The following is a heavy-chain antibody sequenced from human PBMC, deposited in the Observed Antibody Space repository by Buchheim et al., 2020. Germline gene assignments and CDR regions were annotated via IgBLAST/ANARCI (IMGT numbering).Heavy chain of an antibody. Sequence: EVQLLESGGGLVQPGGSLRLSCAASGFTFSSYAMSWVRQAPGKGLEWVSAISGSGGSTYYADSVKGRFTISRDNSNNTLYLQMNSLRAEDTAVYYCAKDPVRFLEWLLSPGGYFDYWGQGTL. CDR2: ISGSGGST. D-gene: IGHD3-3*01. V-gene: IGHV3-23*01. CDR1: GFTFSSYA. J-gene: IGHJ4*02. CDR3: AKDPVRFLEWLLSPGGYFDY.